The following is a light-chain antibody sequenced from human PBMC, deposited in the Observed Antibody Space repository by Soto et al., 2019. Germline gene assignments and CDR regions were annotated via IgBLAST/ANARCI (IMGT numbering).Light chain of an antibody. V-gene: IGLV4-69*01. CDR2: VNSDGSH. Sequence: QLVLTQSPSASASLGASVKLTCTLSSGHSSYAIAWHQQQPEKGPRYLMKVNSDGSHSKGDGIPNRFSASSSGAERYLTISSLQSEDEADYCCQTWGTGIRVFGGGTKLTVL. CDR1: SGHSSYA. J-gene: IGLJ2*01. CDR3: QTWGTGIRV.